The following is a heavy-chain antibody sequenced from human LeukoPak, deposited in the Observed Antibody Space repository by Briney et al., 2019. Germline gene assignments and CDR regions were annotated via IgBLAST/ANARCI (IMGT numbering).Heavy chain of an antibody. CDR2: IKWNGGST. Sequence: GGSLRLSCVASGFTSKEYGMTWVRQVPGKGLEWVSEIKWNGGSTRYADSVKGRFTISRDNDKNSLYLQMNSLRAEDTAFYYCARDRHYYDSSDYYKFDCWGQGTLVTVSS. CDR3: ARDRHYYDSSDYYKFDC. D-gene: IGHD3-22*01. V-gene: IGHV3-20*04. CDR1: GFTSKEYG. J-gene: IGHJ4*02.